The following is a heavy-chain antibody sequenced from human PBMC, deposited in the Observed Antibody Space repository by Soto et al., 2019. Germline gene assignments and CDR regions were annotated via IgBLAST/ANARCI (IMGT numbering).Heavy chain of an antibody. V-gene: IGHV4-31*03. CDR1: GGSISSGGYY. D-gene: IGHD3-22*01. Sequence: QVQLQESGPGLVKPSQTLSLTCTVSGGSISSGGYYWSWIRQHPGKGLEWIGNIYYSGSTYYNPSLKSRVTISVDTSKNQFSLKLSSVTAADTAVYYCARTPKENYYDSSGYQTYYFDYWGQGTLVTVSS. CDR3: ARTPKENYYDSSGYQTYYFDY. J-gene: IGHJ4*02. CDR2: IYYSGST.